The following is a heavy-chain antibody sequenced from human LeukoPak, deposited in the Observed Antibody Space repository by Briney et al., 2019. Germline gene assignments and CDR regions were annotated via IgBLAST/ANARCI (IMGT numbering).Heavy chain of an antibody. CDR1: GYTFTTYE. J-gene: IGHJ4*02. D-gene: IGHD2-2*01. CDR2: INPRGGST. Sequence: ASVKVSCKASGYTFTTYEMHWVRQAPGQGLEWMGIINPRGGSTKYAQKFQGRVTMTTDTSTSTVYMEVSSLRSDDTAVYYCTRVAPSEDYWGQGTLVTVSS. V-gene: IGHV1-46*01. CDR3: TRVAPSEDY.